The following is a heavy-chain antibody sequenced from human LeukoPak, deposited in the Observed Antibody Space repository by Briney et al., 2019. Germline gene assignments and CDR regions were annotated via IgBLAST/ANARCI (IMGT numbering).Heavy chain of an antibody. CDR3: AREEALGSGSFDY. Sequence: PSETLSLTCTVSGGSISSNNYYWGWIRQPPGKKLEWMGSFYYGGSTYDNPSLKSRVTISVDTSKNQFSLKLSSVTAADTAVYYCAREEALGSGSFDYWGQGTLVTVSS. J-gene: IGHJ4*02. V-gene: IGHV4-39*07. CDR2: FYYGGST. D-gene: IGHD1-26*01. CDR1: GGSISSNNYY.